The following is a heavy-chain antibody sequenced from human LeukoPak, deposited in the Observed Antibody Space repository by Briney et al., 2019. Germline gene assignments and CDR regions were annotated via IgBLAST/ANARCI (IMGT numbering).Heavy chain of an antibody. J-gene: IGHJ5*02. CDR2: IFYNGKT. CDR3: ARRSGRTPNYFDP. D-gene: IGHD6-25*01. CDR1: SGSIGSDALY. Sequence: SETLSLTCTVSSGSIGSDALYWGWIRQSPGKGLEWIGAIFYNGKTFYNPSLENRVTMSVDSSKNQFSLKLTSVTAADTAVYYCARRSGRTPNYFDPWGQGTLVTVSS. V-gene: IGHV4-39*01.